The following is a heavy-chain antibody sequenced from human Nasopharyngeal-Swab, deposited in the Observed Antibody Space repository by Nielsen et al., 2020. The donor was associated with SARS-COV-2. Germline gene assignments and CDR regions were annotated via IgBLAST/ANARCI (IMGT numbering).Heavy chain of an antibody. Sequence: GEYLKIYCAASGFTFSSYDMHWVRKATGKGLEWVSAIGTAGDTYYPGSVKGRFTISRENAKNSLYLQMNSLRAGDTAVYYCARSRTAMTSPYYYYGMDVWGQGTTVTVSS. CDR1: GFTFSSYD. V-gene: IGHV3-13*01. CDR3: ARSRTAMTSPYYYYGMDV. J-gene: IGHJ6*02. D-gene: IGHD5-18*01. CDR2: IGTAGDT.